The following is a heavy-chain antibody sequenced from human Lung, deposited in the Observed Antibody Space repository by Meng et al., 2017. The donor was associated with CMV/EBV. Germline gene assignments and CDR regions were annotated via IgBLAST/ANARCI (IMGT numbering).Heavy chain of an antibody. CDR1: GFSLSAYW. Sequence: GESPKISCAASGFSLSAYWMTWVRQAPGQGLEWVANIKEDGSERDYVDSVEGRFTISRDNSRNSLFLEMNSLRVGDTAVYYCVRGRGLDAWGQGNTVT. V-gene: IGHV3-7*01. CDR3: VRGRGLDA. J-gene: IGHJ6*02. D-gene: IGHD6-25*01. CDR2: IKEDGSER.